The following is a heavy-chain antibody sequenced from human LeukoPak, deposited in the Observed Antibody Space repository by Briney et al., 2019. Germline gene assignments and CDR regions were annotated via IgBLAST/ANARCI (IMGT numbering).Heavy chain of an antibody. V-gene: IGHV3-21*04. CDR2: ISGRSNYI. CDR3: ARDGSATDYYYYMDV. J-gene: IGHJ6*03. CDR1: GFTFSDYS. Sequence: GGSLRLSCAASGFTFSDYSMNWVRQAPGKGLEWVSSISGRSNYIYYVDSVKGRFTISRDNAKNSLYLQMNSLRAEDTAVYYCARDGSATDYYYYMDVWGKGTTVTVSS. D-gene: IGHD1-26*01.